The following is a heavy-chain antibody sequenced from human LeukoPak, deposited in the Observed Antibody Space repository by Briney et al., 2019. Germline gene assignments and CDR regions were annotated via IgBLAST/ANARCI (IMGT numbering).Heavy chain of an antibody. CDR1: GFTFSSYA. J-gene: IGHJ6*02. CDR3: AKGVAGTIDGMDV. CDR2: ISGSGGST. V-gene: IGHV3-23*01. Sequence: GGSLRLSCAASGFTFSSYAMSWVRQAPGKGLEWVSAISGSGGSTYYADPVKGRFTISRDNSKNTLYLQMNSLRAEDTAVYYCAKGVAGTIDGMDVWGQGTTVTVSS. D-gene: IGHD6-19*01.